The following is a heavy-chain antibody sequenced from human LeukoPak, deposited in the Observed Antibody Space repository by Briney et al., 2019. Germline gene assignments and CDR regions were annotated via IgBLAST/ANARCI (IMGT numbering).Heavy chain of an antibody. CDR3: ILTTVATSIEY. D-gene: IGHD4-23*01. V-gene: IGHV3-53*01. CDR1: GFTFADYG. J-gene: IGHJ4*02. Sequence: GGSLSLSCEDPGFTFADYGLSWVRQAPGKGLEWVSVIHNTVRIHYADSVNGRFTISSDTSKNTVYLQMNGLRAEDTAVYYCILTTVATSIEYLGPGTLVTVSP. CDR2: IHNTVRI.